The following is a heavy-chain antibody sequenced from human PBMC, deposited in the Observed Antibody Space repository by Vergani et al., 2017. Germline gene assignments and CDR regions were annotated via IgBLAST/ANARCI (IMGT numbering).Heavy chain of an antibody. J-gene: IGHJ5*02. CDR3: ARDLRLLYNRFDP. Sequence: QVQLVESGGGVVQPGRSLSLSCAASGFTFNQYGMPCVRQAPGKGLEWVAVTWYDGNNKQYADSVKGRFTISRDNSKSTMYLQMNSLRDEDTGVYYCARDLRLLYNRFDPWGQGTLVTVSS. V-gene: IGHV3-33*01. CDR1: GFTFNQYG. D-gene: IGHD1-14*01. CDR2: TWYDGNNK.